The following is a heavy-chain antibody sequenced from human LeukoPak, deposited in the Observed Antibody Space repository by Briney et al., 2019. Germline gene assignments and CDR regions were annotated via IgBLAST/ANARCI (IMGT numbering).Heavy chain of an antibody. D-gene: IGHD5-12*01. V-gene: IGHV3-9*01. Sequence: GGSLRLSCAASGFTFDDYAMHWVRQAPGKGLEWVSGISWNSGSIGYADSVKGRFTISRDNAKNSLYLQMNSLRAEDTALYYCAKRKGATASEYYFDYWGQGTLVTVSS. CDR2: ISWNSGSI. J-gene: IGHJ4*02. CDR1: GFTFDDYA. CDR3: AKRKGATASEYYFDY.